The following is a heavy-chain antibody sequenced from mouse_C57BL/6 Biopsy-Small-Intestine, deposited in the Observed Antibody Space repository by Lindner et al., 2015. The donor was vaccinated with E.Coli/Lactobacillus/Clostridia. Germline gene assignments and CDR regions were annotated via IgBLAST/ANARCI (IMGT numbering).Heavy chain of an antibody. CDR2: ISAYNGNT. Sequence: SVKVSCKASGYTFTSYGISWVRQAPGQGLEWMGWISAYNGNTNYAQKLQGRVTMTTDTSTSTAYMELRSLRSDDTAVYYCARDQSGWYYYYYGMDVWGQGTTVTVSS. J-gene: IGHJ1*01. V-gene: IGHV1-81*01. CDR3: ARDQSGWYYYYYGMDV. D-gene: IGHD1-1*01. CDR1: GYTFTSYG.